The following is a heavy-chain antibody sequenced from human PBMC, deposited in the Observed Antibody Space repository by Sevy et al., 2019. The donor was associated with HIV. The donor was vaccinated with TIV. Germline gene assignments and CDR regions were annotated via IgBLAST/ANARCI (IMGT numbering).Heavy chain of an antibody. J-gene: IGHJ3*02. Sequence: LLQLRSLSLTCAVYGGSFSGYYWSWIRQPPGKGLEWIGEINHSGSTSYNPSLKSRVTISVDTSKNQFSLKLSSVTAADTAVYYCARGSLARYFDWLSRDAFDIWGQGTMVTVSS. CDR2: INHSGST. V-gene: IGHV4-34*01. D-gene: IGHD3-9*01. CDR3: ARGSLARYFDWLSRDAFDI. CDR1: GGSFSGYY.